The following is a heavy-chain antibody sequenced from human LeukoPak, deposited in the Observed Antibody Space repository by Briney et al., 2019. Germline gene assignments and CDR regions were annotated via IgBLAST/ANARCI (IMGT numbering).Heavy chain of an antibody. Sequence: SETLSLTCGVYGGSFSAYYWSWVRQPPGKGLEWIGEIDHSGSANYNSSLKPRVTLSVDTSKKTFSLRLTSVTAADTAVYFCARVRTSSLLGYFYMGAWGKGATVTVSS. CDR1: GGSFSAYY. CDR3: ARVRTSSLLGYFYMGA. D-gene: IGHD2-2*01. CDR2: IDHSGSA. V-gene: IGHV4-34*01. J-gene: IGHJ6*03.